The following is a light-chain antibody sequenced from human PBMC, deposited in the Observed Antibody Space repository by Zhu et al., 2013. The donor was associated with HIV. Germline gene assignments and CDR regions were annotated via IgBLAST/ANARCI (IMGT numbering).Light chain of an antibody. J-gene: IGKJ2*01. Sequence: AIQMTQSPSSLSASVGDRVTITCRASQGIRTDLGWYQQKPGKAPKLLIYSASSLQSGVPSRFSGSGSGTDFTLTISSLQPEDFAIYYCQQAHSFPYTFGQGTKVEIK. CDR3: QQAHSFPYT. CDR2: SAS. V-gene: IGKV1-6*01. CDR1: QGIRTD.